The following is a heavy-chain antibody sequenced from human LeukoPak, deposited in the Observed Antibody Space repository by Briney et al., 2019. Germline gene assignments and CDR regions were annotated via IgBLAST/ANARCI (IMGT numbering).Heavy chain of an antibody. Sequence: GRSLRLSCAASGFTFNRYGMHWVRQAPGKGLEWVAVTSFDGKVSYYADSVKGRFTISRDNSKNTLDLQMNSLRAEDTAVYYCAKDDSSWYNYFDYWGQGTLVTVSS. CDR3: AKDDSSWYNYFDY. D-gene: IGHD6-13*01. CDR2: TSFDGKVS. J-gene: IGHJ4*02. V-gene: IGHV3-30*18. CDR1: GFTFNRYG.